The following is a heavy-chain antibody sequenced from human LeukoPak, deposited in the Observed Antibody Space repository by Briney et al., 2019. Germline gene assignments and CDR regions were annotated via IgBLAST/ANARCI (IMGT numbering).Heavy chain of an antibody. CDR2: IYYSGST. J-gene: IGHJ4*02. Sequence: SETLSLTCTVSGGSISSYYWSWIRQPPGKGLEWIGYIYYSGSTNYNPSLKSRVTISVDTSKNQFSLKLSSVTAADTAVYYCARDPSGYSSRLFAGGDYWGQGTLVTVSS. CDR1: GGSISSYY. V-gene: IGHV4-59*01. D-gene: IGHD6-13*01. CDR3: ARDPSGYSSRLFAGGDY.